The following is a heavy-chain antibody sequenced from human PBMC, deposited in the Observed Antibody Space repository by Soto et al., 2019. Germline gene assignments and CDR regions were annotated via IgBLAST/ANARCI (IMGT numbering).Heavy chain of an antibody. CDR1: GGSISSGGYY. CDR2: IYYSGST. CDR3: ARVIAAAGAYYYYYYYMDV. D-gene: IGHD6-13*01. Sequence: QVQLQESGPGLVKPSQTLSLTCTVSGGSISSGGYYWSWIRQHPGKGLEWIGYIYYSGSTYYNPSRKSRVTISVDTSKNQFSLKLSSVTAADTAVYYCARVIAAAGAYYYYYYYMDVWGKGTTVTVSS. V-gene: IGHV4-31*03. J-gene: IGHJ6*03.